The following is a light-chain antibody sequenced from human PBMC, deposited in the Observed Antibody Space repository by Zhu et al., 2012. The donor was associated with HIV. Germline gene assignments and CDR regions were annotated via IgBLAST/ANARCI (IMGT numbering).Light chain of an antibody. V-gene: IGKV3-20*01. Sequence: EIVLTQSPGTLSLSPGERATPSCRANESVSDNSLAWFQQRPGQAPRLLIYGASSRAAGIPDRFSGSGSGTDFTLTISRLDPEDFAVYYCQQYGSPPFTFGPGTKVDIK. CDR2: GAS. CDR3: QQYGSPPFT. J-gene: IGKJ3*01. CDR1: ESVSDNS.